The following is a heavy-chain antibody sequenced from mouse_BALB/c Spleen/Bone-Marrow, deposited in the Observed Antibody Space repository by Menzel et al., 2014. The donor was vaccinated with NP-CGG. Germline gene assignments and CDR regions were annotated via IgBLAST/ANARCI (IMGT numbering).Heavy chain of an antibody. V-gene: IGHV14-3*02. J-gene: IGHJ4*01. CDR2: IDPANGNA. CDR3: TGGDPLYAMDY. Sequence: AQLKESGAELVKPGASVNLSCTASGFNIKDTYMHWVKQRPEQGLEWIGWIDPANGNAKYDPNFQDKATITADTSPNPSYLPLSSPTSEDTTVQYCTGGDPLYAMDYWGQGTTVTVAS. CDR1: GFNIKDTY.